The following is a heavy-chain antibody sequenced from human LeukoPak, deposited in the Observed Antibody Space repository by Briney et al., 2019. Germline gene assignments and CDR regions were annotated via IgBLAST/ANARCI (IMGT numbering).Heavy chain of an antibody. CDR2: IIPILGIA. Sequence: SVKVSCKASGGTFSSYAISWVRQAPGQGLEWMGRIIPILGIANYAQKFQGRVTITADKSTSTAYMELSSLRSEDTAVYYCARESHYYDSSGYYRRGLGYFDYWGQGTLVTVSS. CDR1: GGTFSSYA. V-gene: IGHV1-69*04. CDR3: ARESHYYDSSGYYRRGLGYFDY. J-gene: IGHJ4*02. D-gene: IGHD3-22*01.